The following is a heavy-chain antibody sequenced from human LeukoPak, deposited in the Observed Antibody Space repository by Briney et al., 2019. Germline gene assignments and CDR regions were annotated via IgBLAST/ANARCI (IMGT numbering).Heavy chain of an antibody. CDR3: ARRTKRWLQFRPRGWFDP. CDR1: GGSFSGYY. J-gene: IGHJ5*02. Sequence: SETLSLTCAVYGGSFSGYYWSWIRQPPGKGLEWIGEINHSGSTNYNPSLKSRVTISVDTSKNQFSLKLSSVTAADTAVYYCARRTKRWLQFRPRGWFDPWGQGTLVTVSA. D-gene: IGHD5-24*01. V-gene: IGHV4-34*01. CDR2: INHSGST.